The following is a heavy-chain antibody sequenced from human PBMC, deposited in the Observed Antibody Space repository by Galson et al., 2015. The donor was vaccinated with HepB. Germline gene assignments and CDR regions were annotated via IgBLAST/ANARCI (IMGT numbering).Heavy chain of an antibody. CDR2: INPSGGST. CDR1: GYTFTSYY. J-gene: IGHJ4*02. CDR3: ARLGGMGNYDILTGPYDY. V-gene: IGHV1-46*01. D-gene: IGHD3-9*01. Sequence: SVKVSCKASGYTFTSYYMHWVRQAPGQGLEWMGIINPSGGSTSYAQKFQGRVTMTRDTSTSTVYMGLSSLRSEDTAVYYCARLGGMGNYDILTGPYDYWGQGTLVTVSS.